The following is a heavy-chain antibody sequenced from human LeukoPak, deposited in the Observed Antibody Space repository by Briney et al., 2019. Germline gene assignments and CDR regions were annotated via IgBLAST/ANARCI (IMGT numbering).Heavy chain of an antibody. J-gene: IGHJ1*01. D-gene: IGHD3-22*01. CDR2: IIPILGIA. CDR3: AREGPNYYDSSGYYSAEYFQH. CDR1: GGTFSSYA. Sequence: ASVKVSYKASGGTFSSYAISWVRQAPGQGLEWMGRIIPILGIANYAQKFQGRVTITADNSTSTAYMQLRRLRSEDTAVYYCAREGPNYYDSSGYYSAEYFQHWGQGTLVTVSS. V-gene: IGHV1-69*04.